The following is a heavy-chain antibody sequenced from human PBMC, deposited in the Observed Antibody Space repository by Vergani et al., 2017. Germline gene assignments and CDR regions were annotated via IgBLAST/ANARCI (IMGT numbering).Heavy chain of an antibody. Sequence: QVQLQESGPGLVKPLGTLSLTCSVSGGPLSTTDWWSWVRQSPERGLEWIGKIGHSGSTYFNASFASRASMSVDWSVKQFSLYLRSVTAADTAVYYCARNPIGSSYYEYWGQGILVTVSS. J-gene: IGHJ4*02. CDR1: GGPLSTTDW. CDR3: ARNPIGSSYYEY. D-gene: IGHD3-10*01. V-gene: IGHV4-4*03. CDR2: IGHSGST.